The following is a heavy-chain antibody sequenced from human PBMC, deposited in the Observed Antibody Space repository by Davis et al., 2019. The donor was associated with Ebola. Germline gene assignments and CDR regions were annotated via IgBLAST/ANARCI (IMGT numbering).Heavy chain of an antibody. CDR1: GFTFSSYA. J-gene: IGHJ4*02. V-gene: IGHV3-23*01. D-gene: IGHD2-2*01. CDR2: ISGSGGST. Sequence: GESLKISCAASGFTFSSYAMSWVRQAPGKGLEWVSAISGSGGSTYYADSVKGRFTISRDNSKNTLYLQMNSLRAEDTAVYYCAKYIVVVPPTIFDYWGQGTLVTVSS. CDR3: AKYIVVVPPTIFDY.